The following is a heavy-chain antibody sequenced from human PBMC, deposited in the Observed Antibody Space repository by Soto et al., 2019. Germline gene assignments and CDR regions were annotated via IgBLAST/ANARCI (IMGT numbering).Heavy chain of an antibody. V-gene: IGHV1-18*01. J-gene: IGHJ6*02. D-gene: IGHD3-10*01. CDR1: GYTFTSYG. Sequence: ASVKVSCKASGYTFTSYGISWVRQAPGQGLEWMGWISAYNGNTNYAQKFQGWVTMTRDTSISTAYMELSRLRSDDTAVYYCARGAMVRGVDPYYYYGMDVWGQGTTVTVSS. CDR2: ISAYNGNT. CDR3: ARGAMVRGVDPYYYYGMDV.